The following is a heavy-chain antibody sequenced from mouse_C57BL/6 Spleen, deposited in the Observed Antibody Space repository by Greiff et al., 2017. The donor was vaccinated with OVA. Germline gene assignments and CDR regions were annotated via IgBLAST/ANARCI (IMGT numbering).Heavy chain of an antibody. Sequence: VQLQQPGAELVRPGSSVKLSCKASGYTFTSYWMDWVKQRPGQGLEWIGNIYPSDSETHYNQKFKDKATLTVDKSSSTAYMQLSSLTSEDSAVYYCARENYYSNSYFDYWGQGTTLTVSS. CDR2: IYPSDSET. CDR3: ARENYYSNSYFDY. D-gene: IGHD2-5*01. CDR1: GYTFTSYW. V-gene: IGHV1-61*01. J-gene: IGHJ2*01.